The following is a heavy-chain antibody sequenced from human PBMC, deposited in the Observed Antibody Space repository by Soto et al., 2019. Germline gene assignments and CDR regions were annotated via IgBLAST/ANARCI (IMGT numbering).Heavy chain of an antibody. J-gene: IGHJ5*02. CDR3: ASHYGDNGWFDP. CDR1: GFTFSAYN. Sequence: GGSVRLSCAASGFTFSAYNMNWVRQPPGKGLEWVSSITSSSSSIYYADSLKGRFTISRDNAKNSLYLQMNSLRAEDTAVYYCASHYGDNGWFDPWRQGTLVTVSS. D-gene: IGHD4-17*01. CDR2: ITSSSSSI. V-gene: IGHV3-21*06.